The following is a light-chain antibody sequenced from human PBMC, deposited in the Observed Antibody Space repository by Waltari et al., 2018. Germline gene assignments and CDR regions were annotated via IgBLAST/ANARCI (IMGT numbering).Light chain of an antibody. CDR2: AAS. CDR3: QQYYSTLWT. V-gene: IGKV1-NL1*01. CDR1: QGITNS. Sequence: DIQMTQSPSSLSASVGERVTITCRASQGITNSLAWYQQKPGKAHKLLLSAASRLEGGVPSRFSGSGSGTDYTLTISSLQPEDFATYYCQQYYSTLWTFGQGTKVEIK. J-gene: IGKJ1*01.